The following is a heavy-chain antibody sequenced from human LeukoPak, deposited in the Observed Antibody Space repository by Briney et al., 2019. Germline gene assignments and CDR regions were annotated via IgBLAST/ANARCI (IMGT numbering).Heavy chain of an antibody. Sequence: GGSLRLSCAASGFTFSSYSMSWVRQAPGKGLEWVANIKQDGSEKYYVDSVKGRFTISRDNAKNSLNLQMNSLRAEDAAVYYCAREEDGRWFGELLYDYWGQGTLVTVSS. CDR1: GFTFSSYS. V-gene: IGHV3-7*01. D-gene: IGHD3-10*01. CDR3: AREEDGRWFGELLYDY. CDR2: IKQDGSEK. J-gene: IGHJ4*02.